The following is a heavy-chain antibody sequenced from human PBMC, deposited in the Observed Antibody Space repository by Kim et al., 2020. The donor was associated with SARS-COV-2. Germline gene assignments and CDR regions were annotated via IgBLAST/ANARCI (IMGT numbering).Heavy chain of an antibody. V-gene: IGHV4-59*01. D-gene: IGHD6-6*01. J-gene: IGHJ4*02. CDR2: FYYTGAT. CDR1: GDSIGGNY. Sequence: SETLSLTCTVSGDSIGGNYWNWIRQPPGGGLEWIGYFYYTGATKYNASLRNRVTISADMSKNQFSLNLKFVSAADTAIYYCARVAPYNKTISSVGTVDYWGQGILVTVSS. CDR3: ARVAPYNKTISSVGTVDY.